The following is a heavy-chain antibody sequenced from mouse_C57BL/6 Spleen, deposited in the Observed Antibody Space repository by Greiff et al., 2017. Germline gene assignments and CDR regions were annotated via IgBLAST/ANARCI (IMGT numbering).Heavy chain of an antibody. CDR2: ISYDGSN. CDR3: AREGLLPFDY. D-gene: IGHD2-10*01. Sequence: EVQVVESGPGLVKPSQSLSLTCSVTGYSITSGYYWNRIRQFPGNKLEWMGYISYDGSNNYNPSLKNRISITRDTSKNQFFLKLHSVTTEDTATYYCAREGLLPFDYWGQGTTLTVSS. V-gene: IGHV3-6*01. J-gene: IGHJ2*01. CDR1: GYSITSGYY.